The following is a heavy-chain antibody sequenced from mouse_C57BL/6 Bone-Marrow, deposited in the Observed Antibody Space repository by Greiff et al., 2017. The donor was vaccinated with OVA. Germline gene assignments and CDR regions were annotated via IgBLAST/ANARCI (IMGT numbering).Heavy chain of an antibody. CDR3: ARDAEYSNWYAMDY. Sequence: EVKVVESGGGLVQSGRSLRLSCATSGFTFSDFYMEWVRQAPGKGLEWIAASRNKANDYTTEYSASVKGRFIVSRDTSQSILYLQMNALRAEDTAIYYCARDAEYSNWYAMDYWGQGTSVTGSS. CDR1: GFTFSDFY. V-gene: IGHV7-1*01. CDR2: SRNKANDYTT. D-gene: IGHD2-5*01. J-gene: IGHJ4*01.